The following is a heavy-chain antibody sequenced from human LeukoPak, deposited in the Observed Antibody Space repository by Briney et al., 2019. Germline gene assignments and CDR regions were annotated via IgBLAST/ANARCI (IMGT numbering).Heavy chain of an antibody. Sequence: GASVKVSCEASGYTFTSYYMHWVRQAPGQGLEWMGIINPSDGTTSHAQKFQGRVTMTRDTSTSTVHMELSSLRSEDTAVYYCARDSSGSYYGHFDYWGQGTLVTVSS. D-gene: IGHD1-26*01. CDR1: GYTFTSYY. CDR3: ARDSSGSYYGHFDY. CDR2: INPSDGTT. J-gene: IGHJ4*02. V-gene: IGHV1-46*01.